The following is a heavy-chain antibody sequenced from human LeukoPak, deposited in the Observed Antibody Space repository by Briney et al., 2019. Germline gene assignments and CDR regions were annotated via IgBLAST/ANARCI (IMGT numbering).Heavy chain of an antibody. V-gene: IGHV3-15*01. Sequence: GGSLRLSCAASGFTFSNAWMSWIRQAPGKGLEWVGRIKNKTDGGTTDYAAPVKGRFTISRDDSKNTLYLQMNSLKTEDTAVYYCTRDSDYVLYGMDVWGQGTTVTVSS. CDR3: TRDSDYVLYGMDV. CDR1: GFTFSNAW. D-gene: IGHD4-17*01. J-gene: IGHJ6*02. CDR2: IKNKTDGGTT.